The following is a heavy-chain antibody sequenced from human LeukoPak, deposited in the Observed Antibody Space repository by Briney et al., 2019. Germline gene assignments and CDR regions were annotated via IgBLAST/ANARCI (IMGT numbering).Heavy chain of an antibody. CDR1: GFTFSSYS. J-gene: IGHJ4*02. CDR2: ISSSGSTI. D-gene: IGHD4-17*01. CDR3: ARGSMTTVTTNFDY. Sequence: GGSLRLSCAASGFTFSSYSMNWVRQAPGKGLEWVSYISSSGSTIYYADSVKGRFTISRDNAKNSLYLQMNSLRAEDTAVYYCARGSMTTVTTNFDYWGQGTLVTVSS. V-gene: IGHV3-48*04.